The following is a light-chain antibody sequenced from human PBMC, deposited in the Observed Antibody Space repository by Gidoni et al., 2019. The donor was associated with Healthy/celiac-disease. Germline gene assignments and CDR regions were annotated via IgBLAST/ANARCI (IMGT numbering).Light chain of an antibody. CDR2: DAS. CDR3: QQYNSYSYT. Sequence: FQMTQSPSTLSASVGDRVTITCRASQSISSWLAWYQQKPGKAPKLLIYDASSLESGVPSRFSGSGSGTEFTLTISSLQPDDFATYYCQQYNSYSYTFGQGTKLEIK. J-gene: IGKJ2*01. V-gene: IGKV1-5*01. CDR1: QSISSW.